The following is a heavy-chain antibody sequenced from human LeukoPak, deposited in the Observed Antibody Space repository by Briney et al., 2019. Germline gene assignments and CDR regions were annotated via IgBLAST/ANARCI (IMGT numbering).Heavy chain of an antibody. CDR2: IIPILGTA. CDR1: GGTFSSYA. CDR3: TRADYYGSGYPVINYMDV. D-gene: IGHD3-10*01. V-gene: IGHV1-69*05. Sequence: SVKVSCKASGGTFSSYAISWVRQAPGQGLEWMGGIIPILGTANYAQKFQGRVTITTDESTSTAYMELSSLRSEDTAVYYCTRADYYGSGYPVINYMDVWGKGTTVTVSS. J-gene: IGHJ6*03.